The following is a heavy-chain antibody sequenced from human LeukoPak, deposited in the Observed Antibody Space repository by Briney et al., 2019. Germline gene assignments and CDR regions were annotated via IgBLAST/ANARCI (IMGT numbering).Heavy chain of an antibody. V-gene: IGHV4-59*01. CDR1: GDSISSYY. D-gene: IGHD6-13*01. CDR3: ATGYSSTWYYFDY. Sequence: SETLSLTCTASGDSISSYYWSWIRQPPGKGLEWIGYIYHSGSSNYNPSLKSRVTISADTSKDPFSLKLASVAAADTAVYYCATGYSSTWYYFDYWGQGTLVPVSA. CDR2: IYHSGSS. J-gene: IGHJ4*02.